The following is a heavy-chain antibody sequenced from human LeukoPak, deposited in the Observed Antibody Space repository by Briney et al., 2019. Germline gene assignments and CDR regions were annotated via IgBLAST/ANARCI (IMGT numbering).Heavy chain of an antibody. CDR1: GYTFTGYY. D-gene: IGHD3-22*01. J-gene: IGHJ4*02. V-gene: IGHV1-2*06. CDR2: INPNSGGT. Sequence: ASVKVSFKASGYTFTGYYMHWVRQAPGQGLEWMGRINPNSGGTNYAQKFQGRVTMTRDTSISTAYMELSRLRSDDTAVYYCAGDRGGAQGVYYYDSSGYYHDYWGQGTLVTVSS. CDR3: AGDRGGAQGVYYYDSSGYYHDY.